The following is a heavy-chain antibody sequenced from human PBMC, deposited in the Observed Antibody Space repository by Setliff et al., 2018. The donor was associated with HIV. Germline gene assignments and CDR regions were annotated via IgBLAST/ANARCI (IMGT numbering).Heavy chain of an antibody. CDR2: INHYNGNT. D-gene: IGHD2-21*01. CDR1: GYTFINYG. Sequence: ASVKVSCKASGYTFINYGINWLRQAPGQGLEWVGWINHYNGNTKYGQKFQGTVTMTRDTTTSTAYLELRRLRSDDTAVYFCARGGPARVALLYWFDPWGQGTLVTVSS. CDR3: ARGGPARVALLYWFDP. J-gene: IGHJ5*02. V-gene: IGHV1-18*01.